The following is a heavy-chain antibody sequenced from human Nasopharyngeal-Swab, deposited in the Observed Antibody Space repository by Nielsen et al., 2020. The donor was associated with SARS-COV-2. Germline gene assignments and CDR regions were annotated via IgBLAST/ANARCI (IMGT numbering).Heavy chain of an antibody. J-gene: IGHJ5*02. CDR1: GFTFSSYG. CDR2: IRYDGSNK. V-gene: IGHV3-30*02. CDR3: ARDRLAVAGEVGGWFDP. D-gene: IGHD6-19*01. Sequence: GGSLRLSCAASGFTFSSYGMHWVRQAPGKGLEWVAFIRYDGSNKYYADSVKGRFTISRDNSKNTLYLQMNSLRAEDTAVYYCARDRLAVAGEVGGWFDPWGQGTLVTVSS.